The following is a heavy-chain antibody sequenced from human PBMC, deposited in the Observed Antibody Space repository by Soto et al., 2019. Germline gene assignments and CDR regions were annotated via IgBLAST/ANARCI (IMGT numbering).Heavy chain of an antibody. D-gene: IGHD6-6*01. V-gene: IGHV4-4*02. CDR3: ARCIAARCFDY. J-gene: IGHJ4*02. CDR2: IYHSGST. Sequence: SETLSLTCAVSGASINSSNWWSWVRQPPGKGLEWIGEIYHSGSTNYNPSLKSRVTISVDKSKNQFSLKLSSVTAADTAVYYCARCIAARCFDYWGQGTLVTVS. CDR1: GASINSSNW.